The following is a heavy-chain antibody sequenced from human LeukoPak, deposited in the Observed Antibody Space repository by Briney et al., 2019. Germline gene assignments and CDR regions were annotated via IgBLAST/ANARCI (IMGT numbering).Heavy chain of an antibody. V-gene: IGHV1-46*01. CDR3: ARDLDYGEKSEDY. Sequence: ASVKVSCKASGFTFIDYYMHWVRQAPGQGLEWLGIINLSGGSTHYPQKFQDRVTMTRDTSTSTVYMELSSLRSEDTAVYYCARDLDYGEKSEDYWGQGTLVTVSS. CDR2: INLSGGST. CDR1: GFTFIDYY. D-gene: IGHD4/OR15-4a*01. J-gene: IGHJ4*02.